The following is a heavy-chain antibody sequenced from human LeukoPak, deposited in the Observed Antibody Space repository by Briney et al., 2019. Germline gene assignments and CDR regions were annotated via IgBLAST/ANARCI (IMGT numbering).Heavy chain of an antibody. CDR2: IWFDGTNK. J-gene: IGHJ4*02. CDR3: AKYQYDILTGTTYYFDY. CDR1: GFTFSSFG. Sequence: PGGSLRLSCAASGFTFSSFGMHWVRQAPGKGLEWVAVIWFDGTNKYYADSVKGRFTISRDNSKKTLYLQMNSLRAEDMAVYYCAKYQYDILTGTTYYFDYWGQGTLVTVSS. V-gene: IGHV3-33*06. D-gene: IGHD3-9*01.